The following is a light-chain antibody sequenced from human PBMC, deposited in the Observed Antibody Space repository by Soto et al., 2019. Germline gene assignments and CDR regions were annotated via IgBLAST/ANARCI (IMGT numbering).Light chain of an antibody. CDR1: EGISSY. Sequence: DIQMTQSPSSPSASVGDRVTITCRASEGISSYLNWYQLKPGTAPKLLIYAASNLQSGVPPRFSGSGSGKDFTLTIAALQPDDFATYYCHQSFSSPRTFGQGTKVDIK. V-gene: IGKV1-39*01. J-gene: IGKJ1*01. CDR2: AAS. CDR3: HQSFSSPRT.